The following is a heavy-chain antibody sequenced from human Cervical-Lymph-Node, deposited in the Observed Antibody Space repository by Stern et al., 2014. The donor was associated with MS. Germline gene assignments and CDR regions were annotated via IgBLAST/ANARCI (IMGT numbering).Heavy chain of an antibody. Sequence: VQLVESGGGLVKPGGSLRLSCAASGFTFSHYYMSWIRQAPGKGLEWVSHIGSTGDSIFYADSVKGRFTISRDNAEKSLHLQMNSLRAEDTAVYYCARALGSGYYTYYNHGLDVWGQGTTVTVSS. J-gene: IGHJ6*02. CDR1: GFTFSHYY. V-gene: IGHV3-11*01. CDR3: ARALGSGYYTYYNHGLDV. D-gene: IGHD3-3*01. CDR2: IGSTGDSI.